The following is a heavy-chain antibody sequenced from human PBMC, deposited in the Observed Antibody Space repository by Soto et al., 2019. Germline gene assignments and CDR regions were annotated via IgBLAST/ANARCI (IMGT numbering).Heavy chain of an antibody. V-gene: IGHV2-70*11. CDR1: VFSLSTSGMC. CDR3: ARAASGWAPFDY. CDR2: IDWDDDK. J-gene: IGHJ4*02. Sequence: GSGPTLVNPTQTLTLTFTFSVFSLSTSGMCVSWIRQPPGKALEWLARIDWDDDKYYSTSLKTRLTISKDTSKNQVVLTMTNMDPVDTATYYCARAASGWAPFDYWGQGTLVTVSS. D-gene: IGHD6-19*01.